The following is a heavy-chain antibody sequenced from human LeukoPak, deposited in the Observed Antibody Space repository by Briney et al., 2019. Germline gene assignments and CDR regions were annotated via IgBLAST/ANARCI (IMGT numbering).Heavy chain of an antibody. CDR3: SRDHYSKNDY. Sequence: GGSLRLSCVASGFTFTTYSMTWVRQAPGKGLEWLSYISGSSSTIYYADSVKGRFTISRDNAKNSLYLQMNSLRAEDTAVYYCSRDHYSKNDYWGQGTLVSVSS. V-gene: IGHV3-48*01. J-gene: IGHJ4*02. CDR1: GFTFTTYS. D-gene: IGHD4-11*01. CDR2: ISGSSSTI.